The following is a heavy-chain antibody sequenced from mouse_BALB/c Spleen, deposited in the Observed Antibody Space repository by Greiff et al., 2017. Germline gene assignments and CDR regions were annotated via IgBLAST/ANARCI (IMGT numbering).Heavy chain of an antibody. Sequence: EVHLVESGGGLVKPGGSLKLSCAASGFTFSSYAMSWVRQTPEKRLEWVASISSGGSTYYPDSVKGRFTISRDNARNILYLQMSSLRSEDTAMYYCARENGAYWGQGTLVTVSA. J-gene: IGHJ3*01. V-gene: IGHV5-6-5*01. CDR3: ARENGAY. CDR1: GFTFSSYA. CDR2: ISSGGST.